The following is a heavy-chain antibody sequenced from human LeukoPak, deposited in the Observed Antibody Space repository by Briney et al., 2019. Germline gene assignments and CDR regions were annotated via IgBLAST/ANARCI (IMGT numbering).Heavy chain of an antibody. CDR1: GFTVSSNY. V-gene: IGHV3-23*01. J-gene: IGHJ5*02. Sequence: GGSLRLSCAASGFTVSSNYMSWVRQAPGKGLEWVSAISGSGGSTYYADSVKGRFTISRDNSKNTLYLQMNSLRAEDTAVYYCANGGSGYNWSYNWFDPWGQGTLVTVSS. CDR2: ISGSGGST. D-gene: IGHD1-20*01. CDR3: ANGGSGYNWSYNWFDP.